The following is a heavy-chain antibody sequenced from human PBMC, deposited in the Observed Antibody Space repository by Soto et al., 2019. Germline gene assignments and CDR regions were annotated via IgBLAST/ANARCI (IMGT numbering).Heavy chain of an antibody. CDR2: ISSTGSKT. CDR3: AREHKPFLTGYYDL. CDR1: GFSMTNHA. V-gene: IGHV3-23*01. Sequence: GGSLRLSCVVSGFSMTNHALTWVRQAPGKGLEWVSSISSTGSKTYYADSIKGRFTISRDNSKNTVFLQMNSLRPDDMAFYFCAREHKPFLTGYYDLWGQGTLVTVYS. D-gene: IGHD3-9*01. J-gene: IGHJ4*02.